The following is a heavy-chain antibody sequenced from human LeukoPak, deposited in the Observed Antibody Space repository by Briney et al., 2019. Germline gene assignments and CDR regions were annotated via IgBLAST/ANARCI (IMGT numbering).Heavy chain of an antibody. CDR1: GFTFSSYE. CDR2: ISSSGSTI. D-gene: IGHD2-2*01. CDR3: ARDGDIVVVPAAPPRGNFDC. Sequence: TGGSLRLSCAASGFTFSSYEMNWVRQAPGKGLEWVSYISSSGSTIYYADSVKGRFTISRDNAKNSLYLQMNSLRAEDTAVYYCARDGDIVVVPAAPPRGNFDCWGQGTLVTVSS. J-gene: IGHJ4*02. V-gene: IGHV3-48*03.